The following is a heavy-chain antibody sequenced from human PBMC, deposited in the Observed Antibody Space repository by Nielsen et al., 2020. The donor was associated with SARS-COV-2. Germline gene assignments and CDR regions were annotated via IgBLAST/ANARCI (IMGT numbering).Heavy chain of an antibody. CDR1: GDSITNDNW. D-gene: IGHD1/OR15-1a*01. CDR2: VTYSGHI. V-gene: IGHV4-4*02. Sequence: SETLSLTCGVSGDSITNDNWWSWVRQPPGKGLEWIGEVTYSGHIDYNSSLKSRVTISVDKSKNQFFLRVNSVTAADTAVYFCATGNKIFDDAFDVWGQGALVTVSA. CDR3: ATGNKIFDDAFDV. J-gene: IGHJ3*01.